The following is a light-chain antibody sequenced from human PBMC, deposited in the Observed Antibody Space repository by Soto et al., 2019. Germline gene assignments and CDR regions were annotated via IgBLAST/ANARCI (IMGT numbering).Light chain of an antibody. Sequence: DIQMTQSPSTLSGSVGDRVTITCRASQTISSWLAWYKQKPGKAPKLLIYRASTLKSGVPSRFSGSGSGTDFNLTISSLQPDDVAPYYYQHYNSYSAAFGQGTKVERK. J-gene: IGKJ1*01. CDR1: QTISSW. V-gene: IGKV1-5*03. CDR3: QHYNSYSAA. CDR2: RAS.